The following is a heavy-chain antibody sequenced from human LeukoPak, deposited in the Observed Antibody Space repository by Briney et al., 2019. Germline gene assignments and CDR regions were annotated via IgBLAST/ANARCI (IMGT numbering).Heavy chain of an antibody. CDR1: GFSFSSYG. V-gene: IGHV3-33*01. J-gene: IGHJ4*02. CDR3: ARDEVGATTGDSHFEY. D-gene: IGHD1-26*01. Sequence: PGGSLRLSCAASGFSFSSYGVHWVRQAPGKGLEWVALIWYDGSNKYYADSVKGRFTISRDNSKNTLYLQMNSLRADDTAMYYCARDEVGATTGDSHFEYWGQGTLVTVSS. CDR2: IWYDGSNK.